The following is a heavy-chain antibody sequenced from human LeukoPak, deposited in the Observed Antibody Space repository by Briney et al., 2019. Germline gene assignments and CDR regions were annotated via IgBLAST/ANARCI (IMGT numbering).Heavy chain of an antibody. D-gene: IGHD3-9*01. CDR3: AKDKDYDILTGSWAFDI. CDR2: IRYDGSNK. Sequence: PGGSLRLSCAASGFTFSTYGMHWVRQAPGKGLEWVAFIRYDGSNKYYADSVKGRFTISRDNSKNTLYLQMNSLRAEDTAVYYCAKDKDYDILTGSWAFDIWGQGTMVTVSS. J-gene: IGHJ3*02. V-gene: IGHV3-30*02. CDR1: GFTFSTYG.